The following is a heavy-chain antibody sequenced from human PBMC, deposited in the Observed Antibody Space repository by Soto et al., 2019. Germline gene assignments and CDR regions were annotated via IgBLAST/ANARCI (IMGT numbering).Heavy chain of an antibody. D-gene: IGHD3-9*01. CDR1: GFTFSSYA. J-gene: IGHJ4*02. V-gene: IGHV3-23*01. CDR3: AKRIQMGYFDWSGLSH. Sequence: GGSLRLSCAASGFTFSSYAMSWVRQAPGKGLEWVSAISGSGGSTYYADSVKGRFTISGDNSKNTLYLQMNSLRAEDTAVYYCAKRIQMGYFDWSGLSHWGQGTLVTVSS. CDR2: ISGSGGST.